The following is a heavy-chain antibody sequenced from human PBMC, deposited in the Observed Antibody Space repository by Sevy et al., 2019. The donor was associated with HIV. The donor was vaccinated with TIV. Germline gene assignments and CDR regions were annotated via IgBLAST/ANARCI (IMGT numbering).Heavy chain of an antibody. V-gene: IGHV3-30-3*01. CDR2: ISYDGSNK. CDR3: ARDFYYDSSGYSSPSDAFDI. D-gene: IGHD3-22*01. Sequence: GGSLGLSCAASGFTFSSYAMHWVRQAPGKGLEWVAVISYDGSNKYYADSVKGRFTISRDNSKNTLYLQMNSLRAEDTAVYYCARDFYYDSSGYSSPSDAFDIWGQGTMVTVSS. CDR1: GFTFSSYA. J-gene: IGHJ3*02.